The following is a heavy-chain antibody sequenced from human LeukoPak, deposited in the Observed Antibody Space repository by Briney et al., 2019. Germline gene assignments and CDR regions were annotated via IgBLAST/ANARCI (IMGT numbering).Heavy chain of an antibody. Sequence: GGSLRLSCAASGFTFSSYSMNWVRQAPGKGLEWVSSISSSSSYIYYADSVKGRFTISRDNSKNTLYLQMNSLRAEDTAVYYCATYCTDGVCPGRYFQYWGQGTLVTVSS. CDR2: ISSSSSYI. CDR1: GFTFSSYS. V-gene: IGHV3-21*04. D-gene: IGHD2-8*01. CDR3: ATYCTDGVCPGRYFQY. J-gene: IGHJ1*01.